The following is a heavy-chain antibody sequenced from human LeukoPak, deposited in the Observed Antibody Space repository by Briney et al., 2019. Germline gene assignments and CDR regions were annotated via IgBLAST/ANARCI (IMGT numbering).Heavy chain of an antibody. CDR2: ISGSGGST. J-gene: IGHJ4*02. CDR3: AKTTAGHSSGRDPGWPVDY. Sequence: GGSLRLSCAASGFTFGSYAMTWVRQAPGKGLEWVSHISGSGGSTYRADSVKGRFTISRDNSKNTVYLQMNSLRAEDTAVYYCAKTTAGHSSGRDPGWPVDYWGQGTLVTVSS. CDR1: GFTFGSYA. D-gene: IGHD6-19*01. V-gene: IGHV3-23*01.